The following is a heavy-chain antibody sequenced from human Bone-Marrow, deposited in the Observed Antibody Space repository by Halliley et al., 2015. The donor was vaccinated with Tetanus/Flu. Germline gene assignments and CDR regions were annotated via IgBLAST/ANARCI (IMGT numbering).Heavy chain of an antibody. Sequence: TLSLTCAVSGGSIYNSGYFWSWVRQPPGKGLEWIGCIFNMGTTYYTPSLKSRVTISFDTSENQFSLNLNSVTVADTAIYYCARTTTVTPFDFWGQGTLVTVSS. V-gene: IGHV4-30-4*01. CDR1: GGSIYNSGYF. CDR2: IFNMGTT. J-gene: IGHJ4*02. CDR3: ARTTTVTPFDF. D-gene: IGHD4-17*01.